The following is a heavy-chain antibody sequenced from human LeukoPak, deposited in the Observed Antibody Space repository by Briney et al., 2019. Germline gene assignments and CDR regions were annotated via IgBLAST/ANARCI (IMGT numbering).Heavy chain of an antibody. Sequence: ASVKVSCKASGGTFSSFAISWVRQAPGQGLEWMGGIIPIFGTANYAQKFQGRVTITADESTSTAYMELSSLRSEDTAVYYCARDGSGSPYYFDYWGQGTLVTVSS. V-gene: IGHV1-69*13. CDR3: ARDGSGSPYYFDY. J-gene: IGHJ4*02. D-gene: IGHD3-10*01. CDR2: IIPIFGTA. CDR1: GGTFSSFA.